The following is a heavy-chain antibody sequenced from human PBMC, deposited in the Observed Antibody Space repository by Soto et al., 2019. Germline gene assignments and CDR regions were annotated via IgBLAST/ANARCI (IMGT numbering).Heavy chain of an antibody. CDR1: GDTFNNRP. D-gene: IGHD2-15*01. Sequence: QVQLVQSGAEVKKPGSSVKISCTASGDTFNNRPFTWVRRAPGQGLEWMGRVIPLLDASNYAEKFQDRATITADKSTNSAHLEPGGLKSEDSAIYYCASGKTQMTQDRMGFYYYMDVWGKGTTVTVSS. V-gene: IGHV1-69*08. J-gene: IGHJ6*03. CDR2: VIPLLDAS. CDR3: ASGKTQMTQDRMGFYYYMDV.